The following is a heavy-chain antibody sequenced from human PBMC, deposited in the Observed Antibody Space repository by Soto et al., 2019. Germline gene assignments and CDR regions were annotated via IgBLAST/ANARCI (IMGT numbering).Heavy chain of an antibody. CDR3: ARARQHYYDSSGYPSAFDI. CDR2: INPNSGGT. Sequence: ASVKVSCNASGYTFTGYYMHWVRQAPGQGLDWMGWINPNSGGTNYAQKFQGWVTMTRDTSISTAYMELSRLRSDDTAVYYCARARQHYYDSSGYPSAFDIWGQGTMVTVSS. CDR1: GYTFTGYY. J-gene: IGHJ3*02. D-gene: IGHD3-22*01. V-gene: IGHV1-2*04.